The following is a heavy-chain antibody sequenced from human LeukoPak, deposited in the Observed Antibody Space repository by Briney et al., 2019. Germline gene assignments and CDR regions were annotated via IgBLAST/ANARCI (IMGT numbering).Heavy chain of an antibody. Sequence: GESLRLSCAASEFPFSTYSMNWVRQAPGRGLEWLSYITSDSKTIYYADSVKGRFTISRDNAKNSLYLQLNSLRAEDTAVYYCATTFPVSHDYWGQGTLVTVSS. CDR3: ATTFPVSHDY. CDR2: ITSDSKTI. D-gene: IGHD1-14*01. CDR1: EFPFSTYS. J-gene: IGHJ4*02. V-gene: IGHV3-48*04.